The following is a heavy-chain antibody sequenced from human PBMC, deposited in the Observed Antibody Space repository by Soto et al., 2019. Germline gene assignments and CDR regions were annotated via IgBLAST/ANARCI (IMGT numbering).Heavy chain of an antibody. Sequence: TLSLTCTVSGGSISSGGYYWSWIRQHPGKGLEWIGYIYYSGSTYYNPSLKSRVTISVDTSRNQFSLKLSSVTAADTAVYYCARQVAAELGLYYYYYYVDVWGKRTTVTVSS. CDR1: GGSISSGGYY. CDR2: IYYSGST. CDR3: ARQVAAELGLYYYYYYVDV. V-gene: IGHV4-31*03. J-gene: IGHJ6*03. D-gene: IGHD1-7*01.